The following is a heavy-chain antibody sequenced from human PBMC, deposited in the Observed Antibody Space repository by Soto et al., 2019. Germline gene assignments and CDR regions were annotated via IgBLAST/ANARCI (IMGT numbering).Heavy chain of an antibody. CDR3: ARDYYKYYDSSGYYRSPAY. CDR2: MYSGGGT. V-gene: IGHV3-53*05. J-gene: IGHJ4*02. D-gene: IGHD3-22*01. CDR1: GFTVGNNY. Sequence: GGSLRLSCAASGFTVGNNYMNWVRQAPGKGLEWVSLMYSGGGTYYADSVKGRFTMSRDNSRNTLFLQMNSLRAEDTAVYYCARDYYKYYDSSGYYRSPAYWGQGTLVTVSS.